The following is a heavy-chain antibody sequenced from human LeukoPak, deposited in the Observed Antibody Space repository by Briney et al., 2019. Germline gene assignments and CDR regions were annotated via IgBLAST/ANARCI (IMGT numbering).Heavy chain of an antibody. J-gene: IGHJ4*02. Sequence: GRSLRLSCAASGFTFSSYAMHWVRQAPGKGLEWVAVISYDGSNKYYADSVKGRFTISRDNSKNTLYLQMNSLRAEDTAVYCCAKMRGGNPDKPYFDYWGQGTLVTVSS. CDR2: ISYDGSNK. CDR1: GFTFSSYA. CDR3: AKMRGGNPDKPYFDY. D-gene: IGHD4-23*01. V-gene: IGHV3-30-3*02.